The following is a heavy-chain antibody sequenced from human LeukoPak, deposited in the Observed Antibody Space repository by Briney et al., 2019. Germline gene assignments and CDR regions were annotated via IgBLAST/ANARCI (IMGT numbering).Heavy chain of an antibody. V-gene: IGHV1-2*02. CDR3: ARQRVAAAGPNWFDP. CDR2: INPNTGGT. Sequence: ASVKVSCKASGYTFTGSYMHWVRPAPGQGLEWMGWINPNTGGTNYAQQFQGRVTMTRDTSISTAYMELSRLKSDDTAVYYCARQRVAAAGPNWFDPWGQGTLVTASS. J-gene: IGHJ5*02. CDR1: GYTFTGSY. D-gene: IGHD6-13*01.